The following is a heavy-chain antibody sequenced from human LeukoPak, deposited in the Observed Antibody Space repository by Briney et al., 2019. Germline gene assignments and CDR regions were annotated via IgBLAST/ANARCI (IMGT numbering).Heavy chain of an antibody. Sequence: TGGSLRLSCAASGFTFSSYAMSWVRQAPGKGLEWASAISGSGGSTYYADSVKGRFTISRDNSKNTLYLQMNSLRAEDTAVYYCAKYYSWFGDPRGCFDYWGQGTLVTVSS. J-gene: IGHJ4*02. V-gene: IGHV3-23*01. CDR3: AKYYSWFGDPRGCFDY. CDR2: ISGSGGST. CDR1: GFTFSSYA. D-gene: IGHD3-10*01.